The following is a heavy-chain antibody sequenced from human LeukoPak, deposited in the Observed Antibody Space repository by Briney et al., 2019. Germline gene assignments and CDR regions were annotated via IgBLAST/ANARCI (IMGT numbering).Heavy chain of an antibody. CDR1: GGAFSGYY. V-gene: IGHV4-34*01. J-gene: IGHJ5*02. CDR3: ERGIRSWFDP. CDR2: INHSGST. Sequence: SETLSLTCAVYGGAFSGYYWSWLRQPPGKGLEWIGEINHSGSTNYNPSLKSRVTISVDTSKNQFSLKLSSVTAADTAVYYCERGIRSWFDPWGQGTLVTVSS.